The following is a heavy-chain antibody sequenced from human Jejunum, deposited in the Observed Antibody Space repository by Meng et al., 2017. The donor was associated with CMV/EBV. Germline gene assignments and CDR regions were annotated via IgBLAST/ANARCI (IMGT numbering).Heavy chain of an antibody. CDR2: ISTHSTYI. J-gene: IGHJ4*02. Sequence: FTRYTLCWVRQVPGKGLEWVSSISTHSTYISYADSVQGRFTISRDNAKNSLYLQVDSLRAEDTAVYYCASGFCGSTTCYREFDYWGQGTLVTVSS. D-gene: IGHD2-2*01. V-gene: IGHV3-21*01. CDR1: FTRYT. CDR3: ASGFCGSTTCYREFDY.